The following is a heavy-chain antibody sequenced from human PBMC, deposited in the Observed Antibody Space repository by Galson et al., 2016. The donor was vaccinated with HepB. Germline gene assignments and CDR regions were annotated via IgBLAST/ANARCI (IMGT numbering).Heavy chain of an antibody. J-gene: IGHJ4*02. CDR2: IDYWSSTI. Sequence: SLRLSCAASGFTFSGSTMNWVRQAPGKGLEWVSYIDYWSSTIYYADSVKGRFTISRDNAMNSLYLQMNSLRDEDTAVYYCARWCTYRYPSVDYWGQGTLVTVSS. CDR1: GFTFSGST. CDR3: ARWCTYRYPSVDY. V-gene: IGHV3-48*02. D-gene: IGHD1-26*01.